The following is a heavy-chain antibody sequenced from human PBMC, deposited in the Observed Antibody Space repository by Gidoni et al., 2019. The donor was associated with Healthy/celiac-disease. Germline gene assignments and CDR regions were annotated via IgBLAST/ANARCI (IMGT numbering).Heavy chain of an antibody. V-gene: IGHV3-30-3*01. CDR2: ISYDGSNK. J-gene: IGHJ4*02. CDR1: GFTFSSYA. CDR3: ARSGGSGGGAYFDY. Sequence: QVQLVASGGGVVQPGRSLRLSCAASGFTFSSYAMHWVRQAPGKGLEWVAVISYDGSNKYYADSVKGRFTISRDNSKNTLYLQMNSLRAEDTAVYYCARSGGSGGGAYFDYWGQGTLVTVSS. D-gene: IGHD6-19*01.